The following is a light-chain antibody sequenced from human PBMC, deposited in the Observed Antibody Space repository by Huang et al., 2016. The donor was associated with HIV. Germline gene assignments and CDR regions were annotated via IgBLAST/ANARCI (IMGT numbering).Light chain of an antibody. V-gene: IGKV3-11*01. CDR1: QSVGGY. CDR3: QQRTNWPPGFT. J-gene: IGKJ3*01. Sequence: EIVLTQSPATLSLSPGEIATLSCRASQSVGGYLAWYQQKPGQAPRLLIDDASNRATGVPARFRGSGSGTDFTLTISSLEPEDFAVYYCQQRTNWPPGFTFGPGTKVDIK. CDR2: DAS.